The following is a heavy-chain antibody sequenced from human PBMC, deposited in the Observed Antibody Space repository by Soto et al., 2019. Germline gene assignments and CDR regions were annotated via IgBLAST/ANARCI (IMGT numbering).Heavy chain of an antibody. D-gene: IGHD6-19*01. CDR3: ATSRISIAVAGETEYYFDY. J-gene: IGHJ4*02. Sequence: VKVSCKASGYIFTGYYMHWVLQSPGQAIEWMGWINPNSGDTNYTQKFQGWVTMTRDTSISTAYMELSRLRSDDTAVYYCATSRISIAVAGETEYYFDYWGQGTLVTVSS. CDR2: INPNSGDT. CDR1: GYIFTGYY. V-gene: IGHV1-2*04.